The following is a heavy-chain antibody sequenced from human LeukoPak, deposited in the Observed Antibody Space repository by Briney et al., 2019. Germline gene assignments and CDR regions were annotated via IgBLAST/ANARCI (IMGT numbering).Heavy chain of an antibody. CDR2: IWYDGSNK. D-gene: IGHD3-9*01. V-gene: IGHV3-33*01. CDR3: ARSRSQTYYDILTGYYNPPYYYYGMDV. CDR1: GFTFSSYG. J-gene: IGHJ6*02. Sequence: GRSLRLSCAASGFTFSSYGMHWVRQAPGKGLEWVAVIWYDGSNKYYADSVKGRFTISRDNSKNTLYLQMNSLRAEDTAVYYCARSRSQTYYDILTGYYNPPYYYYGMDVWGQGTTVTVSS.